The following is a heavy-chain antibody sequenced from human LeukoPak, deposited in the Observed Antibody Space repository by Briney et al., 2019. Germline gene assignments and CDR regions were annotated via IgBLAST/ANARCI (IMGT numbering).Heavy chain of an antibody. D-gene: IGHD1-1*01. CDR1: GFTFSSYW. V-gene: IGHV3-74*01. Sequence: PGGALRLSCAASGFTFSSYWMHGVRQAPWKGLVWVSRINSDGSSTSYADSVKGRFTISRDNYKNALYLQMNSLRAEDTAVYYGAKEKTGTYYYYMDVWGKGTTVTISS. CDR3: AKEKTGTYYYYMDV. J-gene: IGHJ6*03. CDR2: INSDGSST.